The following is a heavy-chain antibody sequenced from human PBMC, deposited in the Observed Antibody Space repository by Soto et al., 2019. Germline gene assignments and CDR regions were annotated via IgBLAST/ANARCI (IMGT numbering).Heavy chain of an antibody. J-gene: IGHJ4*02. V-gene: IGHV1-69*05. CDR2: IIPIFGTA. Sequence: QVQLVQSGAEVKKPGSSVKVSCKASGGTFSSYAISWVRQAPGQGLEWMGGIIPIFGTANYAQKFQGRVTXTXXXSXXTAYMELSSLRSEDTAGYYCARDAVPGYGDYHLDYWGQGTLVTVSS. CDR1: GGTFSSYA. CDR3: ARDAVPGYGDYHLDY. D-gene: IGHD4-17*01.